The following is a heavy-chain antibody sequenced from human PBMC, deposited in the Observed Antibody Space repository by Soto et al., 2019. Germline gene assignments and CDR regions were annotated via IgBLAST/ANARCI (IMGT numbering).Heavy chain of an antibody. CDR2: IYYSGST. CDR3: ARAPGGDYVWWFDH. Sequence: TLSLTCTVSGGSISSGGYYWSWIRQHPGKGLEWIGYIYYSGSTYYNPSLKSRVTISVDTSKNQFSLKLSSVTAADTAVYYCARAPGGDYVWWFDHWGQGTLVTVSS. V-gene: IGHV4-31*03. J-gene: IGHJ5*02. D-gene: IGHD3-16*01. CDR1: GGSISSGGYY.